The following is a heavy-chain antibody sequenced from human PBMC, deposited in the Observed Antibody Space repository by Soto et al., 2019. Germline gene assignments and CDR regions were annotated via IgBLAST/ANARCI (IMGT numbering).Heavy chain of an antibody. D-gene: IGHD6-19*01. V-gene: IGHV4-39*01. Sequence: SETQRLPCAVSWDSMRSRDYYWGWIRQTPGKGLEWIGSIYYSGSTYYNPSLQSRVAISVDTSKNQFSLKLKSVTAADTAIYYCARRTVNIRTFYSGLKTHCFDYWGHGTLVTVSS. J-gene: IGHJ4*01. CDR1: WDSMRSRDYY. CDR2: IYYSGST. CDR3: ARRTVNIRTFYSGLKTHCFDY.